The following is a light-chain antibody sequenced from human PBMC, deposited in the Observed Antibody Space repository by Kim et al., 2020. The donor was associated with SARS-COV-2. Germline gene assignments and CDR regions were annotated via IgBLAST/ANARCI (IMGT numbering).Light chain of an antibody. J-gene: IGKJ5*01. Sequence: DIQMTQSPSSLSASVGDRVTITCRASQSISSYLNWYQQKPGKAPKLLIYAASSLQSGVPSRFSGSGSGTDFTLTISSLQPEDFATYYCQQSYSTHPITFVQGTRLEIK. V-gene: IGKV1-39*01. CDR2: AAS. CDR3: QQSYSTHPIT. CDR1: QSISSY.